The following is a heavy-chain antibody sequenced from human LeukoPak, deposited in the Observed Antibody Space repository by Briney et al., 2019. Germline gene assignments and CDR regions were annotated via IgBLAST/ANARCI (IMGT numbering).Heavy chain of an antibody. D-gene: IGHD3-16*02. J-gene: IGHJ3*02. Sequence: GGSLRLSCAASGFTFSSYWMHWVRQAPGKGLVWVSRINSDGSSTSYADSVKGRFTISRDNAKNTLYLQMNSLRAEDTAVYYCARAPDDYIWGSYRWFPADAFDIWGQGTMVTVSS. CDR3: ARAPDDYIWGSYRWFPADAFDI. CDR2: INSDGSST. V-gene: IGHV3-74*01. CDR1: GFTFSSYW.